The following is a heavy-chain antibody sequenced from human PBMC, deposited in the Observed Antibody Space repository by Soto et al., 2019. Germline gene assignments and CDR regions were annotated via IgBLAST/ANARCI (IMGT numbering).Heavy chain of an antibody. V-gene: IGHV1-69*01. J-gene: IGHJ5*02. CDR2: IIPIFGTA. CDR1: GGTFSSYA. D-gene: IGHD2-21*02. Sequence: QVQLVQSGAEVKKPGSSVKVSCKASGGTFSSYAISWVRQAPGQGLEWMGGIIPIFGTANYAQKFQGRVTITADESTSSAYRELSRQRSEDTAVYYCARERWGTVVTRSYWFAPWGQGSPVIVSS. CDR3: ARERWGTVVTRSYWFAP.